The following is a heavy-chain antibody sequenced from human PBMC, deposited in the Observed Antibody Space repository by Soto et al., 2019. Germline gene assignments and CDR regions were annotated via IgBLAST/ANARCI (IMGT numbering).Heavy chain of an antibody. Sequence: GGSLRLSCGASGFTFSSYAMSWVRQAPGKGLEWVSTLSGSGGSTYYAASVEGRFTISRDNSKNTLFLQMNSLRADDTAVYYCAKLRGYSYGDDFDYWGQGTLVTVSS. CDR3: AKLRGYSYGDDFDY. D-gene: IGHD5-18*01. CDR2: LSGSGGST. CDR1: GFTFSSYA. V-gene: IGHV3-23*01. J-gene: IGHJ4*02.